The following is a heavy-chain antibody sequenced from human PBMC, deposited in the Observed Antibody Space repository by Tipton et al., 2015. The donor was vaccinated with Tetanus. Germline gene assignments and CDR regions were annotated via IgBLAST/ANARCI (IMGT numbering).Heavy chain of an antibody. CDR2: IFPGASSV. CDR1: GYNFATFW. CDR3: ARRLGPYTGDQIWHFDL. D-gene: IGHD1-1*01. V-gene: IGHV5-51*01. Sequence: QLVQSGAEVKKPGESLNISCKASGYNFATFWIGWVRQKPGKGLEWMGIIFPGASSVRYGPTFEGHVTITADRSTTTAYLQWDRLKVSDTAIYYCARRLGPYTGDQIWHFDLWGRGTLVTVSS. J-gene: IGHJ2*01.